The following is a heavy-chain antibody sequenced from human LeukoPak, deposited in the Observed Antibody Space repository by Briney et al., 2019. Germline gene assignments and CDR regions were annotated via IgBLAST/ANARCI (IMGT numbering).Heavy chain of an antibody. CDR2: INPNSGGT. CDR3: ARDAGSSSWYPTSPAYYYGMDV. D-gene: IGHD6-13*01. V-gene: IGHV1-2*02. Sequence: ASVKVSCKASGYTFTGYYMHWVRQAPGQGLEWMGWINPNSGGTDYAQKFQGRVTMTRDTSISTAYMELSRLRSDDTAVYYCARDAGSSSWYPTSPAYYYGMDVWGQGTTVTVSS. CDR1: GYTFTGYY. J-gene: IGHJ6*02.